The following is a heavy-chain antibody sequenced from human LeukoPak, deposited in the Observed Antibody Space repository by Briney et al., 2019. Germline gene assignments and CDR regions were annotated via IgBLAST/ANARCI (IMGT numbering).Heavy chain of an antibody. D-gene: IGHD6-19*01. J-gene: IGHJ4*02. Sequence: GESLRISCKASGYTFTSYAMHWVRQAPGQRLEWMGWINAGNGNTKYSQKFQGRVTITRDTSASTAYMELSSLRSEDTAVYYCARTLLAVDRKFDYWGQGTLVTVSS. CDR1: GYTFTSYA. V-gene: IGHV1-3*01. CDR2: INAGNGNT. CDR3: ARTLLAVDRKFDY.